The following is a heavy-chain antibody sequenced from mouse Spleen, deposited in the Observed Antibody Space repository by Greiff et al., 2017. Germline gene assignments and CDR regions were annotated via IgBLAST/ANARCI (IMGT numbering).Heavy chain of an antibody. CDR1: GYTFTEYT. CDR2: FYPGSGSI. V-gene: IGHV1-62-2*01. D-gene: IGHD1-1*01. Sequence: VQLQQSGAELVKPGASVKLSCKASGYTFTEYTIHWVKQRSGQGLEWIGWFYPGSGSIKYNEKFKDKATLTADKSSSTVYMELSRLTSEDSAVYFCARHGLYYYGSSYNWYFDVWGAGTTVTVSS. J-gene: IGHJ1*01. CDR3: ARHGLYYYGSSYNWYFDV.